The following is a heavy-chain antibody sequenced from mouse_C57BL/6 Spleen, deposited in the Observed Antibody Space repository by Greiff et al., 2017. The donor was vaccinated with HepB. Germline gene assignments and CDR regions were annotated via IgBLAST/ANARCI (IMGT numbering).Heavy chain of an antibody. CDR1: GYAFSSSW. CDR3: ASDGYWNAY. Sequence: VQLQQSGPELVKPGASVKISCKASGYAFSSSWMNWVKQRPGKGLEWIGRIYPGDGDTNYNGKFKGKATLTADKSSSTAYMQLSSLTSEDSAVYFCASDGYWNAYWGQGTLVTVSA. D-gene: IGHD2-3*01. J-gene: IGHJ3*01. V-gene: IGHV1-82*01. CDR2: IYPGDGDT.